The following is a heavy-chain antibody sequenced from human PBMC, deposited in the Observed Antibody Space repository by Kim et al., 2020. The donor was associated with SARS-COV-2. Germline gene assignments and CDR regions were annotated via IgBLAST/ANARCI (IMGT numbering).Heavy chain of an antibody. J-gene: IGHJ5*02. D-gene: IGHD6-13*01. V-gene: IGHV1-18*04. CDR1: GYTFTSYG. Sequence: ASVKVSCKASGYTFTSYGISWVRQAPGQGLEWMGWISAYNGNTNYAQKLQGRVTITTDTSTSTAYMELRSLRSDDTAVYYCAREAEYSSSWYWFDPWGQGNLVTVSA. CDR3: AREAEYSSSWYWFDP. CDR2: ISAYNGNT.